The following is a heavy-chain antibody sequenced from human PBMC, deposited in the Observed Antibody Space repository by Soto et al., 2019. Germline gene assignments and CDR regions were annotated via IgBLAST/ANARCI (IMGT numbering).Heavy chain of an antibody. CDR1: GFTFSSYG. J-gene: IGHJ4*02. Sequence: QVQLVESGGGVVQPGRSLRLSCAASGFTFSSYGMHWVRQAPGKGLEWVAVIWYDGSNKYYADSVKGRFTISRDNYKNTLYLQMNSLRAEDTAVYYCARESYCSSTSCYLDYWGQGTLVTVSS. D-gene: IGHD2-2*01. CDR3: ARESYCSSTSCYLDY. V-gene: IGHV3-33*01. CDR2: IWYDGSNK.